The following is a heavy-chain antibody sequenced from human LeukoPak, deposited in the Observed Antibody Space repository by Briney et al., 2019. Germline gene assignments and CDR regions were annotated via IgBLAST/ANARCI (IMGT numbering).Heavy chain of an antibody. CDR1: GYTFSNHY. CDR3: ARHSSGFFRFFDY. CDR2: INPSDAST. J-gene: IGHJ4*02. V-gene: IGHV1-46*01. D-gene: IGHD3-22*01. Sequence: GASVKVSCKASGYTFSNHYIHWVRQAPGQGLEWMGVINPSDASTNYAQKFPDRVTMTRDTSTTTVYMELSSLQSEDTAVYYCARHSSGFFRFFDYWGQGTLVTASS.